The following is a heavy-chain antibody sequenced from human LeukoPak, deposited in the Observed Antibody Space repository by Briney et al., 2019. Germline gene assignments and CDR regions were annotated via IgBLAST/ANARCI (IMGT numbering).Heavy chain of an antibody. V-gene: IGHV3-43*01. D-gene: IGHD3-10*01. CDR2: ISWDGGST. Sequence: GGSLRLSCAASGFTFDDYTMHWVRQAPGKGLEWVSLISWDGGSTYYADSVKGRFTISRDNSKNSLYLQMNTLRTEDTALYYCAIRGRGAGEYYFDYWGQGTLVTVSS. J-gene: IGHJ4*02. CDR1: GFTFDDYT. CDR3: AIRGRGAGEYYFDY.